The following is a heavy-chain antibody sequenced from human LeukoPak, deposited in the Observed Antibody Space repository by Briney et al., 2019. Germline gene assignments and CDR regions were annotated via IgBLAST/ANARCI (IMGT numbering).Heavy chain of an antibody. CDR3: ARESDVGKDFDC. D-gene: IGHD3-10*02. CDR1: GYTFTYHY. CDR2: INPSNGDT. Sequence: GASVPVSCKASGYTFTYHYIHLVRQAPGQGLEWMGIINPSNGDTNYAQRFQGRVTMTRDTSTSTVYMELSSLDSEDTAVYYCARESDVGKDFDCWGHGSLCSVSS. J-gene: IGHJ4*01. V-gene: IGHV1-46*01.